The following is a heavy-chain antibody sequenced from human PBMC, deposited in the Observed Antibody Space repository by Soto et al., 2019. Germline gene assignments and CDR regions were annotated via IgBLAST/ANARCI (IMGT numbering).Heavy chain of an antibody. V-gene: IGHV4-61*01. J-gene: IGHJ4*02. D-gene: IGHD2-15*01. Sequence: QVQLQESGPGLVKPSETLSLTCTVSGGSVSSGSYYWSWIRQPPGKGLEWIGYIYYSGSTKYNPSLKSRVTISVDTSKNQFSLKLSSVTAADTAVYYCARAGLGYGSDYWGQGTLVTVS. CDR2: IYYSGST. CDR1: GGSVSSGSYY. CDR3: ARAGLGYGSDY.